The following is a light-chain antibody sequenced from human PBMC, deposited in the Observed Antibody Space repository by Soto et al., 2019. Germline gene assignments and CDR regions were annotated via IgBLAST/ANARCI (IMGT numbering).Light chain of an antibody. V-gene: IGKV1-27*01. CDR3: HRYNNSTWT. CDR2: AES. J-gene: IGKJ1*01. CDR1: PDINNF. Sequence: DIQMTQSPSSLSASVGDRVTITCRASPDINNFLAWYQHKPGKVPKLLIYAESTLQSGFPSRFSGSGSGTDFTLSNSSMQTDDVATYYCHRYNNSTWTFGQVTKVEIK.